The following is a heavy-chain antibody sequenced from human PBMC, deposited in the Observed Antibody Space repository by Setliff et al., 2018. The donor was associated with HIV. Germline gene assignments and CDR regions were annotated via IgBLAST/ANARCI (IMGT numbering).Heavy chain of an antibody. V-gene: IGHV4-61*02. J-gene: IGHJ6*02. CDR1: GGSISSGSYY. Sequence: SETLSLTCTVSGGSISSGSYYWSWIRQPAGKGLEWIGRIYSSGSTNYNPSLKSRVTISVDTSKNQFSLKLSSVTAADTAVYYCARDRGDDILTGEGYGMDVGGRGTTGTVSS. CDR3: ARDRGDDILTGEGYGMDV. D-gene: IGHD3-9*01. CDR2: IYSSGST.